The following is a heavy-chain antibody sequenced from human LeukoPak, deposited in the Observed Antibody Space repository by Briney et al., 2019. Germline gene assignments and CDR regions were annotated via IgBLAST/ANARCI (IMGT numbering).Heavy chain of an antibody. J-gene: IGHJ5*02. CDR2: ISYDGSNK. CDR3: ARGVTTVTT. CDR1: GXTFSSYG. Sequence: PGRSLRLSFAASGXTFSSYGMHWVRQAPGKGLEWMAVISYDGSNKYYADSVKGRFTISRDNSKNTLYLQMNSLRAEDTAVYYCARGVTTVTTWGQGTLVTVSS. V-gene: IGHV3-30*03. D-gene: IGHD4-17*01.